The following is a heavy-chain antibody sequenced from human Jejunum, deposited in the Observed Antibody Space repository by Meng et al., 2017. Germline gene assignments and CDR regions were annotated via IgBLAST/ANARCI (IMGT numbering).Heavy chain of an antibody. Sequence: SGPTLVKPTQTLTLTCTFSGFSLTTGGMRVSWIRQPPGKALEWLARIDWDADKFYNTSLKTRLTISKDTSKNQVVLTMTNMDPVDTATYYCARTSGTYFFDYWGQGTLVNVSS. CDR3: ARTSGTYFFDY. J-gene: IGHJ4*02. CDR2: IDWDADK. CDR1: GFSLTTGGMR. V-gene: IGHV2-70*04. D-gene: IGHD1-26*01.